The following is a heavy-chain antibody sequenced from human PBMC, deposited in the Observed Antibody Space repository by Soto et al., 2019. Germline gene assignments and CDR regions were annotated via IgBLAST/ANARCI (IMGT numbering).Heavy chain of an antibody. CDR1: GFNFNNYA. CDR3: ARAGWGGDYYYGLDV. D-gene: IGHD2-21*01. CDR2: VTFDGSRT. J-gene: IGHJ6*02. Sequence: GGSLRLSCAASGFNFNNYAMHWVRQAPGKGLEWVAVVTFDGSRTYYADSVKGRFTISRDSSNNTVSLQMNSLTNEDTAVYYCARAGWGGDYYYGLDVWGQGTTVTVSS. V-gene: IGHV3-30*03.